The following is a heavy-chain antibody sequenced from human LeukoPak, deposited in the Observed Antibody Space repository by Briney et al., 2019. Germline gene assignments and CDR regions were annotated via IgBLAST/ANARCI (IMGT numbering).Heavy chain of an antibody. Sequence: GGSLRLSCAASGFTFSNYAMSWVRQAPGKGLEWVSYISSSGSTIYYADSVKGRFTISRDNAKNSLYLQMNSLRAEDTAVYYCAGGYRNPYYYYGMDVWGQGTTVTVSS. V-gene: IGHV3-48*03. J-gene: IGHJ6*02. D-gene: IGHD1-14*01. CDR1: GFTFSNYA. CDR2: ISSSGSTI. CDR3: AGGYRNPYYYYGMDV.